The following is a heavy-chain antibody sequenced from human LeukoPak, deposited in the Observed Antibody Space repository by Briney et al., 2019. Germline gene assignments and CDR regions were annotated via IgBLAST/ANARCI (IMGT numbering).Heavy chain of an antibody. CDR2: ISGSDGST. V-gene: IGHV3-23*01. CDR1: GFTFSSYG. Sequence: GGSLRLSCAASGFTFSSYGMSWVRQAPGKGLEWVSAISGSDGSTYYADSVKGRFTISRDNSKNTLYLQMNSLGAEDTAVYYCAKSGVRGVIIGPCFDYWGQGTLVTVSS. CDR3: AKSGVRGVIIGPCFDY. D-gene: IGHD3-10*01. J-gene: IGHJ4*02.